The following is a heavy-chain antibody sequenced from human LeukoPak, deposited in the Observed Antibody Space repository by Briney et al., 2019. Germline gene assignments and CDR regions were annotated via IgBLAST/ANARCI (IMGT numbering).Heavy chain of an antibody. J-gene: IGHJ4*02. V-gene: IGHV3-23*01. CDR1: GFTFSTNA. CDR2: ISGSGAST. D-gene: IGHD1-26*01. Sequence: GGSLRLSCLTSGFTFSTNAMSWVRQAPGKGLEWISGISGSGASTYYADSVTGRFTISRDNSGNTLYLQMNSLRGDDTAVYYCAKDVGKWESLHFFDYWGQGTLVTVSS. CDR3: AKDVGKWESLHFFDY.